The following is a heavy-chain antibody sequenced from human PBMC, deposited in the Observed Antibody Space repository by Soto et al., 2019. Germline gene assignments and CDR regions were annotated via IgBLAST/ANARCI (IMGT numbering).Heavy chain of an antibody. Sequence: SQTLSLTCAISGDSVSSNSAAWNLIRQSPSRGLEWLGRTYYRSKWYNDYAVSVKSRITINPDTSKNQFSLQLNSVTPEDTAVYYCARDLSSGHSNYGKYYFDYWGQGTLVTVYS. CDR1: GDSVSSNSAA. CDR2: TYYRSKWYN. J-gene: IGHJ4*02. D-gene: IGHD4-4*01. CDR3: ARDLSSGHSNYGKYYFDY. V-gene: IGHV6-1*01.